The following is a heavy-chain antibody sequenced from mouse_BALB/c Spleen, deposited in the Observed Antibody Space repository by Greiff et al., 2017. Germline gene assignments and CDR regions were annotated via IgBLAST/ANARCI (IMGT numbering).Heavy chain of an antibody. D-gene: IGHD1-1*01. Sequence: VQLVESGPELVKPGASVKISCKASGYAFSSSWMNWVKQRPGQGLEWIGRIYPGDGDTNYNGKFKGKATLTADKSSSTAYMQLSSLTSVDSAVYFCARSVRRYFDYWGQGTTLTVSS. CDR1: GYAFSSSW. V-gene: IGHV1-82*01. J-gene: IGHJ2*01. CDR2: IYPGDGDT. CDR3: ARSVRRYFDY.